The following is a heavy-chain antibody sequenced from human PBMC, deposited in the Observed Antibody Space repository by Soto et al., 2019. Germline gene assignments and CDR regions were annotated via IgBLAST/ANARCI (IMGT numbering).Heavy chain of an antibody. CDR2: IYHSGRT. Sequence: SETLSLTCIVSGESISSSSYYWGWIPQPPGKGLEWIGSIYHSGRTYYNPSLNSRVSISIDTSKNQFSLKLSSVTAADTALYYCARQRTTVVTQAYFDYWGQGALVTVSS. D-gene: IGHD2-21*02. CDR1: GESISSSSYY. J-gene: IGHJ4*02. V-gene: IGHV4-39*01. CDR3: ARQRTTVVTQAYFDY.